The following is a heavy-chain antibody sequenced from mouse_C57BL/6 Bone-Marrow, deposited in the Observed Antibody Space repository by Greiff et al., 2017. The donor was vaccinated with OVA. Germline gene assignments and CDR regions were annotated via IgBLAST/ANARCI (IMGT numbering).Heavy chain of an antibody. D-gene: IGHD2-3*01. CDR3: ASPHGYYPYFDY. V-gene: IGHV1-64*01. J-gene: IGHJ2*01. Sequence: QVQLQQPGAELVKPGASVKLSCKASGYTFTSYWMHWVKQRPGQGLEWIGMIHPNSGSTNYNEKFKSKATLTVDKSSSTAYMQLSSLTSEDSAVYYCASPHGYYPYFDYWGQGTTLTVSS. CDR2: IHPNSGST. CDR1: GYTFTSYW.